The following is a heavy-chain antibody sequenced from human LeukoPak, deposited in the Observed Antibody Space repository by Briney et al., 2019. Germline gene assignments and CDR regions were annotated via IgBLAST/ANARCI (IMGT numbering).Heavy chain of an antibody. CDR2: ISSSSSYI. CDR3: ARVPGQWLVYFDY. V-gene: IGHV3-21*01. Sequence: GGSLRLSCAASGFTFSSYSMNWVRQAPGKGLEWVSSISSSSSYIYYADSVKGRFTISRDNAKNSLYLQMNSLRAEDTAVYYCARVPGQWLVYFDYWGQGTLVTVSS. CDR1: GFTFSSYS. D-gene: IGHD6-19*01. J-gene: IGHJ4*02.